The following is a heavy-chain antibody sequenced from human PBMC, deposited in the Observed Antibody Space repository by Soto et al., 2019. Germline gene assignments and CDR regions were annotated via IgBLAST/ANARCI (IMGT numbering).Heavy chain of an antibody. J-gene: IGHJ4*02. V-gene: IGHV4-38-2*02. CDR2: MYHSGTT. CDR1: NYSISSGYY. Sequence: SETLFLTCTVSNYSISSGYYWGWIRQSPGEGLEWIVSMYHSGTTYYNPSLKSRVTISIDTSKNQFSLKLTSVTSADTAVYFCARVAFGPIDYWGQGTLVTVSS. CDR3: ARVAFGPIDY. D-gene: IGHD3-16*01.